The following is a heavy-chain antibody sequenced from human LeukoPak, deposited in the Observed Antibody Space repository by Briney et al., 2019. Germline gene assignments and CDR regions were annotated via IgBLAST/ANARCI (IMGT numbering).Heavy chain of an antibody. D-gene: IGHD3-10*01. V-gene: IGHV3-30*02. CDR3: ARAELLLWFGELFIDY. CDR2: IRYDGSNK. J-gene: IGHJ4*02. Sequence: GGSLRLSCAASGFTFSSYGMHWVRQAPGKGLEWVAFIRYDGSNKYYADSVKGRFTISRDNSKNTLYLQMNSLRAEDTAVYYCARAELLLWFGELFIDYWGQGTLVTVSS. CDR1: GFTFSSYG.